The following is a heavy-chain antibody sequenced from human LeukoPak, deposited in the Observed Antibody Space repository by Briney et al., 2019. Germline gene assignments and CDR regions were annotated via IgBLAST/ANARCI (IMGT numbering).Heavy chain of an antibody. J-gene: IGHJ4*02. CDR1: GFTFSSYA. D-gene: IGHD1-26*01. CDR2: ISGSAGST. CDR3: VKRTGTYQYYFDY. Sequence: PGGSLRLSCAASGFTFSSYAMSWVRQAPGKGLEWVSSISGSAGSTYYADSVKGRFTISRANSRNTLYLQMNSLRAEDTAVYYCVKRTGTYQYYFDYWGQGTLVAVSS. V-gene: IGHV3-23*01.